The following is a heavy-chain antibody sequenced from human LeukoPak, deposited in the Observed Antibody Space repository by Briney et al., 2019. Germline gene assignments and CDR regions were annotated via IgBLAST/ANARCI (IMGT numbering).Heavy chain of an antibody. D-gene: IGHD3-10*01. V-gene: IGHV5-51*01. Sequence: PGESLKISCKGSGYSFTSYWIGWVRQMPGKGLEWMGIIYPGDSDTRYSPSFQGQVTISADKSISTAYLQWSSLKASDTAMYYCARGYMVRGVMGWFDPWGQGTLVTVSS. CDR1: GYSFTSYW. CDR2: IYPGDSDT. J-gene: IGHJ5*02. CDR3: ARGYMVRGVMGWFDP.